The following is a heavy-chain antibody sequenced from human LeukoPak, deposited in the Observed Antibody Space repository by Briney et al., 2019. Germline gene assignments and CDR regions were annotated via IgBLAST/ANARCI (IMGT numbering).Heavy chain of an antibody. CDR3: ARDVGYAAGGLYRFGLDV. V-gene: IGHV3-74*01. Sequence: GGSLRLSCVGSGFSLSGHWMYWVRQVSGKGLVWLSRIKSDGSDTTYADSVKGRFTISRDNAKNTLYLQMSSLRAEDTAVYYCARDVGYAAGGLYRFGLDVWGRGTTVTVSS. D-gene: IGHD2-8*02. CDR2: IKSDGSDT. CDR1: GFSLSGHW. J-gene: IGHJ6*02.